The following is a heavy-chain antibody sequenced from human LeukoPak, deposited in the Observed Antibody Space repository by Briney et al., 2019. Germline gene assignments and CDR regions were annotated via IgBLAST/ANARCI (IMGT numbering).Heavy chain of an antibody. Sequence: SETLSLTCTVSGGSISSSSYYWGWIRQPPGKGLEWIGSIYYSGSTYYNPSRNSRVTISMNTCKKHFSLKLSSVTAADTALYYCARQRQWELLDDYWGQGTLVAVSS. CDR1: GGSISSSSYY. J-gene: IGHJ4*02. V-gene: IGHV4-39*01. CDR3: ARQRQWELLDDY. CDR2: IYYSGST. D-gene: IGHD1-26*01.